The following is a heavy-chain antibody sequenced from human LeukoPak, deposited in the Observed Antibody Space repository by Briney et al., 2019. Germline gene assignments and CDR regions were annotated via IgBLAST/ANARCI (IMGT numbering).Heavy chain of an antibody. CDR1: GFTFDDYA. Sequence: PGGSLRLSCAASGFTFDDYAMHWVRQAPGEGLEWVSGISWNSGSIGYADSVKGRFTISRDNAKNSLYLQMNSLRAEDTALYYCAKDIGGGLFDYWGQGTLVTVSS. D-gene: IGHD3-16*01. CDR3: AKDIGGGLFDY. CDR2: ISWNSGSI. J-gene: IGHJ4*02. V-gene: IGHV3-9*01.